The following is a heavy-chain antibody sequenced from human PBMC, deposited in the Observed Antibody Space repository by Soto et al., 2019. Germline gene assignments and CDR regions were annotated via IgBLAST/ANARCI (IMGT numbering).Heavy chain of an antibody. J-gene: IGHJ4*02. CDR2: ISYDGSNK. CDR1: GFTVSSYG. CDR3: AKDRSSGILDY. Sequence: QVQLVESGGGVVQPGRSLRLSCAASGFTVSSYGMHWVRQAPGKGLEWVAVISYDGSNKYYADSVKGRFTISRDNSKNTLYLQMNSLRAEDTAVYYCAKDRSSGILDYWGQGTLVTVSS. D-gene: IGHD2-21*02. V-gene: IGHV3-30*18.